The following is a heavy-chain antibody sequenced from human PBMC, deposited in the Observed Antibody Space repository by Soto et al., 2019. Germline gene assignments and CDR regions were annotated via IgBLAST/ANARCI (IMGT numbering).Heavy chain of an antibody. J-gene: IGHJ5*02. Sequence: QVQLRESGPGLVKPSQTLSLTCSVSGASVAGGSYYWRWVRQPPGTGLEWIGYIPSRGRPFYNPSLTIRGTISADTSKNQLSLQLTSVTAADTAVYYCARDTYSGYDFGLWGQGTLVTVSS. CDR2: IPSRGRP. CDR1: GASVAGGSYY. D-gene: IGHD5-12*01. CDR3: ARDTYSGYDFGL. V-gene: IGHV4-30-4*01.